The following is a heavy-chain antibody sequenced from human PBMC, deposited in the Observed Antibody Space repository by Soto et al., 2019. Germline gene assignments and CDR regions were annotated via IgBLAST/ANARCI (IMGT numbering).Heavy chain of an antibody. CDR1: SGSIRTSY. CDR2: IHNSGNT. J-gene: IGHJ3*02. Sequence: ETLSLTCTVPSGSIRTSYWTWIRQFPGKRLEWIAHIHNSGNTNSNPSLKSRVTISMDTSKNQISLRLTSVTAADTAMYYCARLQYTVVTPIDMWGQGTMVTVSS. CDR3: ARLQYTVVTPIDM. V-gene: IGHV4-59*01. D-gene: IGHD2-21*02.